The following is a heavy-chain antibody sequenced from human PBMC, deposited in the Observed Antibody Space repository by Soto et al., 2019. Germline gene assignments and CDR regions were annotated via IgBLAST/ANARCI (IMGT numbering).Heavy chain of an antibody. CDR3: ARDRRMVYADRVRNYYYGMDV. J-gene: IGHJ6*02. CDR2: IYSGGST. CDR1: GFTVSSNY. D-gene: IGHD2-8*01. V-gene: IGHV3-66*01. Sequence: PGGSLRLSCAASGFTVSSNYMSWVRQAPEKGLEWVSVIYSGGSTYYADSVKGRFTISRDNSKNTLYLQMNSLRAEDTAVYYCARDRRMVYADRVRNYYYGMDVWGQGTTVTVSS.